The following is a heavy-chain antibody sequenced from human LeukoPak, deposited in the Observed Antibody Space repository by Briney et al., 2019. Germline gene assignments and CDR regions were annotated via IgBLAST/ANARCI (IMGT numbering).Heavy chain of an antibody. V-gene: IGHV1-18*01. Sequence: GASVKVSCKASGYTFTNYAFSWVRQAPGQGLEWMGWISACNGNTNYAQKLQGRVTMTTDTSTSTVYMELRSLRSDDTAVYYCARDVGEGFCSGGSCSDYWGQGTLVTVSS. J-gene: IGHJ4*02. CDR1: GYTFTNYA. CDR3: ARDVGEGFCSGGSCSDY. CDR2: ISACNGNT. D-gene: IGHD2-15*01.